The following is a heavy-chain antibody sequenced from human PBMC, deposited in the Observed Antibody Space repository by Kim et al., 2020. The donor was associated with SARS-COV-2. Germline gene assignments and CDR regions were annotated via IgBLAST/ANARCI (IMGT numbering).Heavy chain of an antibody. D-gene: IGHD6-13*01. CDR1: GFTFRSYA. J-gene: IGHJ4*02. Sequence: GGSLRLSCAASGFTFRSYAMSWVRQAPGKGLEWVSATSGSGGSTYYADSVKGRFTISKDQTKNTLYLQMNSLRAEDTAVYYCAKDRGIAAAGIKPFDYWGQGTLVTVSS. V-gene: IGHV3-23*01. CDR3: AKDRGIAAAGIKPFDY. CDR2: TSGSGGST.